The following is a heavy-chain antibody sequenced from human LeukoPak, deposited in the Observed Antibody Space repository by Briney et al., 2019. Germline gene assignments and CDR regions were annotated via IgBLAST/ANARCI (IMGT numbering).Heavy chain of an antibody. V-gene: IGHV3-74*01. CDR1: GFTFSSYW. J-gene: IGHJ4*02. CDR3: IRGTGSYGDWDY. CDR2: INSVGSST. Sequence: PGGSLRLSCAASGFTFSSYWMHWVRQAPGKGLVWVSRINSVGSSTNYADSVKGRFTISRDNAGNTLYLQMNSLRPEDTAVYYCIRGTGSYGDWDYWGQGTLVTVSS. D-gene: IGHD1-26*01.